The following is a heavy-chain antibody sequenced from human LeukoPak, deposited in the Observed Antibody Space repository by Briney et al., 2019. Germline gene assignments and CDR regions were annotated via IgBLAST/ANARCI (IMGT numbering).Heavy chain of an antibody. CDR1: GFTFSNAW. Sequence: GGSLRLSCAASGFTFSNAWMSRVRQAPGKGLEWVGRIKSKTDGGTTDYAAPVKGRFTISRDDSKNTLYLQMHSLKTEDTAVYYRTTDGGRGYCSGGSCHVDYWGQGTLVTVSS. D-gene: IGHD2-15*01. V-gene: IGHV3-15*01. J-gene: IGHJ4*02. CDR3: TTDGGRGYCSGGSCHVDY. CDR2: IKSKTDGGTT.